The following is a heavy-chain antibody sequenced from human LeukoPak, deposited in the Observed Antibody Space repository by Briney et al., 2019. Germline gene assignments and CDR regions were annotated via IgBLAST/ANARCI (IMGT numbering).Heavy chain of an antibody. D-gene: IGHD3-10*01. V-gene: IGHV1-69*05. CDR2: IIPIFGTA. Sequence: GASVKVSCKASGYTFTSYDINWVRQAPGQGLEWMGGIIPIFGTANYAQKFQGRVTITTDESTSTAYMELSSLRSEDTAVYYCARSGGSGSYSYHFDYWGQGTLVTVSS. CDR3: ARSGGSGSYSYHFDY. CDR1: GYTFTSYD. J-gene: IGHJ4*02.